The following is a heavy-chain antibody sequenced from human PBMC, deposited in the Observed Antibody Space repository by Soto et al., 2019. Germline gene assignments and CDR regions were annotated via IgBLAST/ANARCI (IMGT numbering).Heavy chain of an antibody. J-gene: IGHJ4*01. CDR3: AWVRYYYDSSGYYYGNIDY. CDR1: GGTFSSYA. D-gene: IGHD3-22*01. V-gene: IGHV1-69*13. CDR2: IIPIFGTA. Sequence: SVKVSCKASGGTFSSYAISWVRQAPGRGLEWMGGIIPIFGTANYAQKFQGRVTITADESTSTAYMELSSLRSEDTAVYYCAWVRYYYDSSGYYYGNIDYWG.